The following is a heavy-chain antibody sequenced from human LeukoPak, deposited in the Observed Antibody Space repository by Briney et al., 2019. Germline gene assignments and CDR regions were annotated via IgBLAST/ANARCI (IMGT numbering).Heavy chain of an antibody. CDR3: ARDCSSTSCYPTENYGMDV. CDR2: IIPIFGTA. V-gene: IGHV1-69*13. J-gene: IGHJ6*02. Sequence: SVKVSCKASGGTFSSYAISWVRQAPGQGLEWMGGIIPIFGTANYAQKFQGRVTITADESTSTAYMELSSLRSEDTAVYYCARDCSSTSCYPTENYGMDVWGQGTTVTVSS. D-gene: IGHD2-2*01. CDR1: GGTFSSYA.